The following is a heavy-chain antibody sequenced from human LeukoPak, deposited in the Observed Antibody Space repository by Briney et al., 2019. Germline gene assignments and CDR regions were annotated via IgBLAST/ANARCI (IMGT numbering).Heavy chain of an antibody. D-gene: IGHD3-3*01. Sequence: GGSLRLSCAASGFTFSSYAMSWVRQAPGKGLEWVSAISGSGGSTYYADSVKGRFTTSRDNSKNTLYLQMNSLRAEDTAVYYCAKDEWSAWPARHFDYWGQGTLVTVSS. CDR2: ISGSGGST. J-gene: IGHJ4*02. CDR3: AKDEWSAWPARHFDY. CDR1: GFTFSSYA. V-gene: IGHV3-23*01.